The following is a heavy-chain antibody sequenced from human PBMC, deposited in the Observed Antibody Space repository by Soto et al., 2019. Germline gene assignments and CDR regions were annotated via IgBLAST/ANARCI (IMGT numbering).Heavy chain of an antibody. CDR3: ARPYCSSTSCYYDY. D-gene: IGHD2-2*01. Sequence: GGSPRLSCAASGFTFSSYSMNWVRQAPGKGLEWVSYISSSSSTIYYADSVKGRFTISRDNAKNSLYLQMNSLRDEDTAVYYCARPYCSSTSCYYDYWGQGTPVTVSS. V-gene: IGHV3-48*02. CDR2: ISSSSSTI. CDR1: GFTFSSYS. J-gene: IGHJ4*02.